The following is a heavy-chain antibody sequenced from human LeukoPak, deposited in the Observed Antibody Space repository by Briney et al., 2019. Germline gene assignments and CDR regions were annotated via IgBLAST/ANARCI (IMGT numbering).Heavy chain of an antibody. D-gene: IGHD3-10*01. J-gene: IGHJ4*02. CDR3: TRDTFGARDS. CDR2: ISSSGGTT. CDR1: GFTFSNYA. V-gene: IGHV3-23*01. Sequence: PGGSLRLSCAASGFTFSNYAMNWVRQAPGKGLEWVSAISSSGGTTYYGDSVKGRFTISRDNAKNTLYLQMNSLRAEDTAVYYCTRDTFGARDSWGQGTLVTVSS.